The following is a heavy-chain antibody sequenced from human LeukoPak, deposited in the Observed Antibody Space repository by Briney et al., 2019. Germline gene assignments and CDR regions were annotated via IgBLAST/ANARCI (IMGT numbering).Heavy chain of an antibody. J-gene: IGHJ4*02. CDR1: GFSFRTYW. CDR3: TRTRYIDS. CDR2: INSDGSTT. D-gene: IGHD5-12*01. Sequence: GGSLGLSCVASGFSFRTYWMHWVRQAPGTGLMWVSRINSDGSTTSYADSVQGRFTISRDNAKNTLYLQMTSLRAEDTAVYYCTRTRYIDSWGQGTLVTVSS. V-gene: IGHV3-74*01.